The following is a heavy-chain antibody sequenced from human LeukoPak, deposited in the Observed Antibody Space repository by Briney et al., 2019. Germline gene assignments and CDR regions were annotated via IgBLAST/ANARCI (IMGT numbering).Heavy chain of an antibody. J-gene: IGHJ6*03. CDR3: ARGALKTYYYGSGRAEYYYYYMDV. CDR2: INPSGGNT. Sequence: ASVKVSCKASGYTFTSYGISWVRQAPGQGLEWMGIINPSGGNTSYAQKFQGRVTMTRDTSTSTVYMELSSLRSEDTAVYYCARGALKTYYYGSGRAEYYYYYMDVWGKGTTVTISS. V-gene: IGHV1-46*01. D-gene: IGHD3-10*01. CDR1: GYTFTSYG.